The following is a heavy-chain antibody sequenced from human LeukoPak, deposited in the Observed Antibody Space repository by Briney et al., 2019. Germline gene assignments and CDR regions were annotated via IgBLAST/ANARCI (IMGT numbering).Heavy chain of an antibody. CDR2: ISYSGST. CDR1: GGSISSSSYY. J-gene: IGHJ4*02. D-gene: IGHD3-22*01. V-gene: IGHV4-39*07. CDR3: ARGRAMIVVVMTEFDY. Sequence: SETLSLTCTVSGGSISSSSYYWGWIRQPPGKGLEWIGSISYSGSTYYNPSLRSRVTISVDTSKNQFSLKLSSVTAADTAVYYCARGRAMIVVVMTEFDYWGQGTLVTVSS.